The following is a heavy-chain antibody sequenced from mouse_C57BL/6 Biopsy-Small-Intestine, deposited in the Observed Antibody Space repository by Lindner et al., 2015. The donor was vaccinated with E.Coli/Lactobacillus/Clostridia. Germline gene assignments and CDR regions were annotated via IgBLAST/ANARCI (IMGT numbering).Heavy chain of an antibody. D-gene: IGHD2-10*02. V-gene: IGHV14-1*01. J-gene: IGHJ4*01. Sequence: SVKVSCKVSGYTFTELSFHWVRQAPGKGLEWMGSFDPEEDETIYAQRFQGRVTMTEDTSSDTAYLELSSLRSEDTAVYYCTTDPFLDSKMTTGWGQGTLITVSS. CDR3: TTDPFLDSKMTTG. CDR2: FDPEEDET. CDR1: GYTFTELS.